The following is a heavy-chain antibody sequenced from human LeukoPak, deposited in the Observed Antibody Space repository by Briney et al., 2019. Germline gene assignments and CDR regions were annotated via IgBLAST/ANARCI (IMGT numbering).Heavy chain of an antibody. CDR3: AKGGAVAGISQDWFDP. V-gene: IGHV3-23*01. CDR1: GFTFSSYA. D-gene: IGHD6-19*01. Sequence: GGSLRLSCVVSGFTFSSYAMSWVRQAPGKGLEWVSAITRSGGSTYYADSVKGRFTISRDNSKNTLYLQMNSLRAEDTAVYYCAKGGAVAGISQDWFDPWGQGTLVTVSS. J-gene: IGHJ5*02. CDR2: ITRSGGST.